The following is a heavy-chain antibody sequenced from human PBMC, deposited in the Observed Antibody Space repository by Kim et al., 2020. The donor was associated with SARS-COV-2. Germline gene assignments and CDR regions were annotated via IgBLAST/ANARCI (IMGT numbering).Heavy chain of an antibody. J-gene: IGHJ5*02. D-gene: IGHD3-16*01. Sequence: ASVKVSCKASGYTFTGYYMHWVRQAPGQGLEWMGWINPNSGGTNYAQKFQGRVTMTRDTSISTAYMELSRLRSDDTAVYYCARVRRWQPGGPGMGWFDPWGQGTLVTVSS. CDR3: ARVRRWQPGGPGMGWFDP. V-gene: IGHV1-2*02. CDR1: GYTFTGYY. CDR2: INPNSGGT.